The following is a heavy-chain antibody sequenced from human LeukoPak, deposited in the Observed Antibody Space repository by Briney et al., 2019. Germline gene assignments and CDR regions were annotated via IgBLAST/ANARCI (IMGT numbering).Heavy chain of an antibody. Sequence: GGSLRLSCAASGFTFNTYWLQWVRQAPGKGLVWVSRIDNDGSDTIYADSVKGRFTISRDNAKSTLYLQMNSLKAEDTAVYYCARGGYHHGFDIWGQGTMVTVSS. D-gene: IGHD2-15*01. CDR3: ARGGYHHGFDI. J-gene: IGHJ3*02. CDR1: GFTFNTYW. V-gene: IGHV3-74*01. CDR2: IDNDGSDT.